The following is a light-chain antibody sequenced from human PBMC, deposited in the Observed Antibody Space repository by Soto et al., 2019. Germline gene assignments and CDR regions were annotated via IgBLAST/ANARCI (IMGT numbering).Light chain of an antibody. CDR3: SSFNYNSIYV. CDR1: HNDIGTYDY. Sequence: QSVLTQPTSLSGSPGQSITISCTGNHNDIGTYDYVSWYQQHPGRAPRLLIHGVTTRPSGISGRFSASKSGLTASLTISGLQPEDEADYYCSSFNYNSIYVFGPGTKVTXL. V-gene: IGLV2-14*03. CDR2: GVT. J-gene: IGLJ1*01.